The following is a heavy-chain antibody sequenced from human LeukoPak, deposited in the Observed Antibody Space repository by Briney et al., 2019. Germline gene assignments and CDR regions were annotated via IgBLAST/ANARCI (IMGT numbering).Heavy chain of an antibody. J-gene: IGHJ5*02. D-gene: IGHD3-22*01. Sequence: SVKVSCKASGGTFSSYAISWVRQSPGQGLEWMGRIIPILGIANYAQKFQGRVTITADKSTSTAYMELSSLRSEDTAVYYCAGDQSRVWGSSGYYFYPWGQGTLVTVSS. CDR1: GGTFSSYA. V-gene: IGHV1-69*04. CDR3: AGDQSRVWGSSGYYFYP. CDR2: IIPILGIA.